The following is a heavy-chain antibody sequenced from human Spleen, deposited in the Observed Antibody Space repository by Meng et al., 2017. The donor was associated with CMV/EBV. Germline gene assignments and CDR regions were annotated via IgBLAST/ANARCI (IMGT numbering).Heavy chain of an antibody. J-gene: IGHJ6*02. V-gene: IGHV3-30-3*01. CDR3: ARARAPYDFRPGMDV. D-gene: IGHD3-3*01. Sequence: GESLKISCAASGFTFSSYAMRWVRQAPGKGLEWVAVISYDGSNKYYADSVKGRFTISRDNSKNTLYLQMNSLRAEDTAVYYCARARAPYDFRPGMDVWGQGTTVTVSS. CDR1: GFTFSSYA. CDR2: ISYDGSNK.